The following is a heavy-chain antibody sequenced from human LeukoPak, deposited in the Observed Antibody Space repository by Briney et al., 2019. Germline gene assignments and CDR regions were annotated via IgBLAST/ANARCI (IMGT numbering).Heavy chain of an antibody. V-gene: IGHV3-49*04. Sequence: GGSLRLSCSTSGFTFGEYAMTWVRQAPGKGLEWVGLIQARGYGGATKYAASVNGRFSISRDDSQSIAHLHMNDLKTADTAVSYCTRAPHPRCSRNGCYLDYWGKGTLVTVSS. CDR2: IQARGYGGAT. D-gene: IGHD2-2*01. J-gene: IGHJ4*02. CDR3: TRAPHPRCSRNGCYLDY. CDR1: GFTFGEYA.